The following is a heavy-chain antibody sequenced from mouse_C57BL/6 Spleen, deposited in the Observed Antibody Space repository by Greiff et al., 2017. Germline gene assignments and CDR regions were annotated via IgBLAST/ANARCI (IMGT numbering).Heavy chain of an antibody. Sequence: QVHVKQSGAELARPGASVKLSCKASGYTFTSYGISWVKQRTGQGLEWIGEIYPRSGNTYYNEKFKGKATLTADKSSSTAYMELRSLTSEDSAVYFCARGLDSSGYFFDYWGQGTTLTVSS. CDR2: IYPRSGNT. J-gene: IGHJ2*01. CDR1: GYTFTSYG. CDR3: ARGLDSSGYFFDY. V-gene: IGHV1-81*01. D-gene: IGHD3-2*02.